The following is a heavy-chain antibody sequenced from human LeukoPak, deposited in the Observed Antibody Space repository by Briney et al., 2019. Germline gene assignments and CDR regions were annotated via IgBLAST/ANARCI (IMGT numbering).Heavy chain of an antibody. V-gene: IGHV3-48*04. CDR2: ISSSSSTI. J-gene: IGHJ3*02. CDR1: GFTFSSYS. CDR3: ARVGGPVTDAFDI. Sequence: GGSLRLPCAASGFTFSSYSMNWVRQAPGKGLEWVSYISSSSSTIYYADSVKGRFTISRDNAKNSLYLQMNSLRAEDTAVYYCARVGGPVTDAFDIWGQGTMVTVSS. D-gene: IGHD4-17*01.